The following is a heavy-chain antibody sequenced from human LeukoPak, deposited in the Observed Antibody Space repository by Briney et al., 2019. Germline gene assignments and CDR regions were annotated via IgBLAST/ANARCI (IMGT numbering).Heavy chain of an antibody. Sequence: GGSLRLSCAASGFTFSTYAVHWVRQVPGRGLEWVSGIGETGVNTYYADSVRGRFTITRDNSKDTVDLQMTSLRVDETAVYYCAKRGGSERQEYFDYWGQGTLVTVSS. CDR2: IGETGVNT. V-gene: IGHV3-23*01. D-gene: IGHD3-10*01. J-gene: IGHJ4*02. CDR1: GFTFSTYA. CDR3: AKRGGSERQEYFDY.